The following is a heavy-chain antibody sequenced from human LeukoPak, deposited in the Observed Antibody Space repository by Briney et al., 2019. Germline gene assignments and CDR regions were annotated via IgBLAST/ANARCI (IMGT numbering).Heavy chain of an antibody. CDR2: IYYSGST. CDR1: GGSISSSRYY. V-gene: IGHV4-39*07. CDR3: ARVTYDYGDYKFLPIEY. J-gene: IGHJ4*02. Sequence: SETLSLTCSVSGGSISSSRYYWGWIRQPPGKGLEWIGSIYYSGSTYYNPSLKSRVTISVDTSKNQFSLKLSSVTAADTAVYYCARVTYDYGDYKFLPIEYWGQGTLVTVSS. D-gene: IGHD4-17*01.